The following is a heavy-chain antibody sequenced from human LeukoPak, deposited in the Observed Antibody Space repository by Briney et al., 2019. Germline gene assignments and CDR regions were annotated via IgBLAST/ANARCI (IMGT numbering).Heavy chain of an antibody. J-gene: IGHJ6*03. CDR3: ARGLRGGSTPTYYYYYMDV. CDR1: GGSISSHY. V-gene: IGHV4-59*11. D-gene: IGHD2/OR15-2a*01. Sequence: SETLSLTCTVSGGSISSHYWNWIRQPPGKGLEWIGYIYYSGSTNYNPSLKSRVTISVDTSKNQFSLKLSSVTAADTAVYYCARGLRGGSTPTYYYYYMDVWGKGTTVTVSS. CDR2: IYYSGST.